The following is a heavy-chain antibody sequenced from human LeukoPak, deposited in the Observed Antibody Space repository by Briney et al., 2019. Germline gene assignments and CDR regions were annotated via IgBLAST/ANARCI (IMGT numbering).Heavy chain of an antibody. D-gene: IGHD6-19*01. V-gene: IGHV3-53*01. CDR2: IYSGGST. J-gene: IGHJ4*02. Sequence: PGGSLRPSCAASGFTVSSNYMSWVRQAPGKGLEWVSVIYSGGSTYYADSVKGRFTISRDNSKNTLYLQMNSLRAEDTAVYYCARSAYSSGWTPPLDYWGQGTLVTVSS. CDR1: GFTVSSNY. CDR3: ARSAYSSGWTPPLDY.